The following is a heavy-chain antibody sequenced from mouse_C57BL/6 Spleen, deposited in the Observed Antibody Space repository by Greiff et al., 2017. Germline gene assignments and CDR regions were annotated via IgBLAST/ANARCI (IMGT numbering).Heavy chain of an antibody. CDR3: TRLTGTYFDY. V-gene: IGHV5-9-1*02. D-gene: IGHD4-1*01. J-gene: IGHJ2*01. CDR2: ISSGGDYI. Sequence: EVKLMESGEGLVKPGGSLKLSCAASGFTFSSYAMSWVRQTPEKRLEWVAYISSGGDYIYYADTVKGRFTISRDNARNTLYLQMSSLKSEDTAMXYCTRLTGTYFDYGGQGTTLTVSS. CDR1: GFTFSSYA.